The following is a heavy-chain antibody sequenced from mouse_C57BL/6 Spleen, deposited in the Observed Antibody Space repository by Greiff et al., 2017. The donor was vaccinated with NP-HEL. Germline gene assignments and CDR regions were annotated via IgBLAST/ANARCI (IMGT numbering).Heavy chain of an antibody. CDR1: GYSFTGYF. D-gene: IGHD1-1*01. V-gene: IGHV1-20*01. CDR3: ASSSYLDYFDY. J-gene: IGHJ2*01. CDR2: INPYNGDT. Sequence: EVKLQQSGPELVKPGDSVKISCKASGYSFTGYFMNWVMQSHGKSLEWIGRINPYNGDTFYNQKFKGKATLTVDKSSSTAHMELRSLTSEDSAVYYCASSSYLDYFDYWGQGTTLTVSS.